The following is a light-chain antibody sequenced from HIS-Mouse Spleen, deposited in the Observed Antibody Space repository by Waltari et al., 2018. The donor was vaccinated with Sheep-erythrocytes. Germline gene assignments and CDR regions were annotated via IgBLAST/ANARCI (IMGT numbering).Light chain of an antibody. CDR1: SSDVGSYNL. CDR2: EGS. J-gene: IGLJ3*02. V-gene: IGLV2-23*01. CDR3: CSYAGSSTPWV. Sequence: QSALTQPRSVSGSPGQSVTISCTGTSSDVGSYNLVSWYQQHPGKAPKLMIYEGSKRPSGVSNRFSGSKSGNTASLTISGLQAEDEADYSCCSYAGSSTPWVFGGGTK.